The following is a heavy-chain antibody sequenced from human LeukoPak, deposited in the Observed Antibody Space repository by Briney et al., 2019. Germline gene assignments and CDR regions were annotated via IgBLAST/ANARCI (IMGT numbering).Heavy chain of an antibody. J-gene: IGHJ4*02. CDR2: IYYSGST. D-gene: IGHD3-3*01. V-gene: IGHV4-59*01. CDR1: GGSISSYY. CDR3: ARNADFWSGPLYYFDY. Sequence: PSETLSLTCTVSGGSISSYYWSWIRQPPGKGLEWIGYIYYSGSTNYNPSLKSRVTISVDTSKNQFSLKLSSVTAADTAVYYCARNADFWSGPLYYFDYWGQGTLVTVSS.